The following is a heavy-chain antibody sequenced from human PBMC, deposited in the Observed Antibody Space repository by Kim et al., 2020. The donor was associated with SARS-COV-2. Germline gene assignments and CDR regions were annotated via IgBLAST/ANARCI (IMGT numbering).Heavy chain of an antibody. V-gene: IGHV3-9*01. CDR3: AKDRASIAAAGPSLPLYYYYGMDV. CDR1: GFTFGDYA. J-gene: IGHJ6*02. Sequence: GGSLRLSCAASGFTFGDYAMHWVRQAPGKGLEWVSGISWNSGSIGYADSVKGRFTISRDNAKNSLYLQMNSLRAEDTALYYCAKDRASIAAAGPSLPLYYYYGMDVWGQGTTVTVSS. CDR2: ISWNSGSI. D-gene: IGHD6-13*01.